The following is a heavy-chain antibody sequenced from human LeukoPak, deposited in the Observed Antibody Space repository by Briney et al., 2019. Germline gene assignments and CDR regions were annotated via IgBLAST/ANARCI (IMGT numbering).Heavy chain of an antibody. J-gene: IGHJ4*02. V-gene: IGHV4-59*01. CDR1: GASISSYY. CDR2: IYYSGSI. Sequence: PSETLSLTCTVSGASISSYYWSWIRQPPGKGLEWIGDIYYSGSIKYNPSLKSRVTMSVDTSKNQFSLKLSSVTAADTAVYYCARGKITIFGVVTSLRPFDYWGQGTLVTVSS. D-gene: IGHD3-3*01. CDR3: ARGKITIFGVVTSLRPFDY.